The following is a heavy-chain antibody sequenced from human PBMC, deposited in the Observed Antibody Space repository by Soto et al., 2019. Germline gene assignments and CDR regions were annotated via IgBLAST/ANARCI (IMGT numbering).Heavy chain of an antibody. V-gene: IGHV3-30*18. D-gene: IGHD3-10*01. CDR2: ISYDGSNK. CDR3: AKWDVVGSGSPYGPYYCMDV. J-gene: IGHJ6*02. CDR1: GFTFSSYG. Sequence: QVQLVESGGGVVQPGRSLRLSCAASGFTFSSYGMHWVRQAPGKGLEWVAVISYDGSNKYYADSVKGRFTISRDNSKNKLYLQMNSLRAEDTAVYYCAKWDVVGSGSPYGPYYCMDVWGQGTTGTVSS.